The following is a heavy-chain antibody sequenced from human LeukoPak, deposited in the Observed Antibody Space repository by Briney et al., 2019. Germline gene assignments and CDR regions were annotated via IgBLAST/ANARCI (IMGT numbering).Heavy chain of an antibody. CDR1: GFTFSSYA. Sequence: PGGSLRLSCAASGFTFSSYAMSWVRQAPGKGLEWVSAISGSGGSTYYADSVKGRFTISRDNSKNTLYLQMNSLRAEDTAVYYCAKVRYYDSSGPNWFDYWGQGTLVTVSS. V-gene: IGHV3-23*01. D-gene: IGHD3-22*01. CDR2: ISGSGGST. J-gene: IGHJ4*02. CDR3: AKVRYYDSSGPNWFDY.